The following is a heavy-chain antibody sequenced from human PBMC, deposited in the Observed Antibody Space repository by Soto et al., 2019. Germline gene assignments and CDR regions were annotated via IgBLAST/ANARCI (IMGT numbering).Heavy chain of an antibody. V-gene: IGHV3-23*01. CDR3: AKGPDYDFWSGTTMDV. Sequence: EVQLLESGGGLVQPGGSLRLSCAASGFTFSSYAMSWVRQAPGKGLEWVSAISGSGGSIYYADSVKGRFTISRDNSKKTLYLQMNSLRAEDTAVYYCAKGPDYDFWSGTTMDVWGKGTTVTVSS. CDR1: GFTFSSYA. J-gene: IGHJ6*03. D-gene: IGHD3-3*01. CDR2: ISGSGGSI.